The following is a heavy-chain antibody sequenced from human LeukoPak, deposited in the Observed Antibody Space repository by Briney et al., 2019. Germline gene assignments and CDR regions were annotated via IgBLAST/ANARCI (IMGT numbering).Heavy chain of an antibody. D-gene: IGHD3-22*01. Sequence: RTSETLSLTCTVSGGSISSYYWSWIRQPPGKGLEWIGRISSSGSTNYNPSLKSRVTISVDTSKNQFSLKLSSVTAADTAVYFCARGPYSYDSSGAFDIWGQGRMVTVSS. V-gene: IGHV4-4*08. CDR3: ARGPYSYDSSGAFDI. CDR2: ISSSGST. CDR1: GGSISSYY. J-gene: IGHJ3*02.